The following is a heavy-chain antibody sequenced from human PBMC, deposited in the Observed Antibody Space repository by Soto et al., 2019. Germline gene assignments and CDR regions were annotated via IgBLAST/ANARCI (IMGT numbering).Heavy chain of an antibody. CDR1: GFTFIDSY. V-gene: IGHV3-11*01. CDR2: ISSSGTPT. Sequence: QVQLVESGGGLVKPGGSLRLSCAASGFTFIDSYMSWIRQAPGKGLEWVSYISSSGTPTYYADSVKGRFTISRDNAEKSLYLQINRLRAEDTAVYFCARFSGHDVFDIWGQGTMVTVSS. D-gene: IGHD3-3*02. J-gene: IGHJ3*02. CDR3: ARFSGHDVFDI.